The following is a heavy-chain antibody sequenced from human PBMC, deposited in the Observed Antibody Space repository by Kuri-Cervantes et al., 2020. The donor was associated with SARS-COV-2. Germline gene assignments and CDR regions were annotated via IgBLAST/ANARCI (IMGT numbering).Heavy chain of an antibody. Sequence: ASVKVSCKASGYTFTSYYMHWVRQAPGQGLEWMGIINPSGGSTSYAQKFQGRVTMTRDTSTSTVYMELSSLRSEDTAVYYCARDGHDYYDSSGYFFGYWGQGTLVTVSS. V-gene: IGHV1-46*01. J-gene: IGHJ4*02. CDR1: GYTFTSYY. D-gene: IGHD3-22*01. CDR3: ARDGHDYYDSSGYFFGY. CDR2: INPSGGST.